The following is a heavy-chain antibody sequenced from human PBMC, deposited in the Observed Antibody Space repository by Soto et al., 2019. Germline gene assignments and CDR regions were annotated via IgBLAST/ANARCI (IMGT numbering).Heavy chain of an antibody. CDR1: GFTVSISY. CDR3: ARGKGIGWYESSDY. V-gene: IGHV3-53*01. J-gene: IGHJ4*02. Sequence: EVQLVESGGGLIQPGESLRLSCAASGFTVSISYMSWVRQAPGKGLEWVSTIYRDGSTYYADSVEGRFTISRDNSKNTLYLQMNSLRAEDTATYYCARGKGIGWYESSDYWGQGTVVNVSS. CDR2: IYRDGST. D-gene: IGHD6-19*01.